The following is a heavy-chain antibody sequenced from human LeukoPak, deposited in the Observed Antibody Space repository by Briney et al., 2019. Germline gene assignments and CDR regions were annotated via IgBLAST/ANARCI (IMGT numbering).Heavy chain of an antibody. J-gene: IGHJ5*02. CDR2: IYYSGTT. D-gene: IGHD6-19*01. V-gene: IGHV4-39*01. CDR1: GGSISSGDYY. Sequence: SETLSLTCTVSGGSISSGDYYWSWIRQPPGKGLEWIASIYYSGTTYHNPSLRSRVTISVDTSKNQFSLKLSSVTAADTAVFYCARHSVDRSDWPKFDPWGQGTLVTVSS. CDR3: ARHSVDRSDWPKFDP.